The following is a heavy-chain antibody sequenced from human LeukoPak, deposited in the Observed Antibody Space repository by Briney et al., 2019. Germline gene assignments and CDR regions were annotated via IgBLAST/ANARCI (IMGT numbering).Heavy chain of an antibody. CDR2: ISGDGGST. CDR1: GFTFDDYA. D-gene: IGHD3-3*01. Sequence: GGSLTLSCAASGFTFDDYAMHWVRQAPGKGLEWVSLISGDGGSTYYADSVKGRFTISRDNSKNSLYLQMNSLRTEDTALYYCAKDISGTYYDFWSGYYTGYGMDVWGQGTTVTVSS. V-gene: IGHV3-43*02. CDR3: AKDISGTYYDFWSGYYTGYGMDV. J-gene: IGHJ6*02.